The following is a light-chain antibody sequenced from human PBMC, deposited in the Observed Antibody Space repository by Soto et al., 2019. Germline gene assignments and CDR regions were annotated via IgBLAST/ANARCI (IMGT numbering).Light chain of an antibody. CDR1: ESIRTW. Sequence: DIHLTQSRYTLSASRGERVTLTCLASESIRTWLAWYQHKPGKAPKFLIYDASSLESGVPSRFSGSGSGTEFTLTISNLQPDDFATYFCQQYNNYPRTFGQGTKVDI. CDR2: DAS. V-gene: IGKV1-5*01. J-gene: IGKJ1*01. CDR3: QQYNNYPRT.